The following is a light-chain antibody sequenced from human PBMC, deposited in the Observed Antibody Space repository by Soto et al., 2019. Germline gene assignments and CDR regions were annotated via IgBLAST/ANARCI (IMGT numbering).Light chain of an antibody. CDR3: SSSTSSSSSV. CDR1: SSDVGGYKY. Sequence: QSALTQPASVSGSPGQSITISCTGTSSDVGGYKYVSWYQQQPGKAPKLMIYEVSNRPSGVSNRFSGSKSGNTASLTISGLQAEDEADYYCSSSTSSSSSVSGTGTKLTVL. V-gene: IGLV2-14*01. CDR2: EVS. J-gene: IGLJ1*01.